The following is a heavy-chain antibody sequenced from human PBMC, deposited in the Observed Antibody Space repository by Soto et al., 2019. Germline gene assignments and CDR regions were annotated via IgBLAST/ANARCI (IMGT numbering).Heavy chain of an antibody. J-gene: IGHJ4*02. CDR2: MSRSSRYI. CDR1: GFTFNSYS. D-gene: IGHD2-15*01. Sequence: LRLSCAASGFTFNSYSMNWVRQAPGKGLEWVSSMSRSSRYIYYADSVKGRFTISRDNAKNSVYLQMNSLRAEDTAVYYCARDGGVAATLANYFDYWGQGTLVIVSS. V-gene: IGHV3-21*01. CDR3: ARDGGVAATLANYFDY.